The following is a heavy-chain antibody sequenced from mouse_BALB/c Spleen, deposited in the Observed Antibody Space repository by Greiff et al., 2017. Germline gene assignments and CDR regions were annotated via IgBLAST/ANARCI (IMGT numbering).Heavy chain of an antibody. Sequence: QVQLKQSGAELARPGASVKLSCKASGYTFTSYWMQWVKQRPGQGLEWIGAIYPGDGDTRYTQKFKGKATLTADKSSSTAYMQLSSLASEDSAVYYCARSTVVADAMDYWGQGTSVTVSS. J-gene: IGHJ4*01. CDR2: IYPGDGDT. D-gene: IGHD1-1*01. CDR3: ARSTVVADAMDY. CDR1: GYTFTSYW. V-gene: IGHV1-87*01.